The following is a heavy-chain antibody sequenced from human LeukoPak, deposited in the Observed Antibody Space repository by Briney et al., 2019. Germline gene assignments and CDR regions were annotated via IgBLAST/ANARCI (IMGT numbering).Heavy chain of an antibody. CDR2: IYTSGST. Sequence: SETLSLTCTVSGGSISSYYWSWIRQPAGKGLEWIGRIYTSGSTNYNPSLKSRVTISVDTSKNQFSLKLSSVTAADTAVYYCASGYDLGGLVDYWGQGTLVTVSS. V-gene: IGHV4-4*07. D-gene: IGHD5-12*01. CDR1: GGSISSYY. CDR3: ASGYDLGGLVDY. J-gene: IGHJ4*02.